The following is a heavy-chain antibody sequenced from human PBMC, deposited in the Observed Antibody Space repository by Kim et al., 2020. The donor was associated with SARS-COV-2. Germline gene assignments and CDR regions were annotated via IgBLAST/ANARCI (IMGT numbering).Heavy chain of an antibody. J-gene: IGHJ5*02. CDR3: ARLLGTMVRGARRDWFDP. Sequence: GESLKISCKGSGYSFTSYWIGWVRQMPGKGLEWMGIIYPGDSDTRYSPSFQGQVTISADKSISTAYLQWSSLKASDTAMYYCARLLGTMVRGARRDWFDPWARGTLVTVSS. CDR2: IYPGDSDT. CDR1: GYSFTSYW. D-gene: IGHD3-10*01. V-gene: IGHV5-51*01.